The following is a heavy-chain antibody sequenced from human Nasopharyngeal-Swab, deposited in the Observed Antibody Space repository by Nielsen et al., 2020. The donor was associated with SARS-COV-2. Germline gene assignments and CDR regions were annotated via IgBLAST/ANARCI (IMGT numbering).Heavy chain of an antibody. CDR1: GGTFSSYA. CDR2: IIPIFGTA. J-gene: IGHJ6*03. Sequence: SVKVSCKASGGTFSSYAISWVRQAPGQGLEWMGGIIPIFGTANYAQKFQGRVTITADESTSTAYMELSSLRSEDTAVYYCASANHCSSTSCYAGARMYYYYMDVWGKGTTVTVSS. V-gene: IGHV1-69*13. CDR3: ASANHCSSTSCYAGARMYYYYMDV. D-gene: IGHD2-2*01.